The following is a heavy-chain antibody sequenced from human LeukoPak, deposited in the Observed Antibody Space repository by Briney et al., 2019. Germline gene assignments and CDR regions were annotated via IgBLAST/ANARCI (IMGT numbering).Heavy chain of an antibody. V-gene: IGHV4-39*07. CDR2: IYYSGST. CDR1: GGSISSSSYY. D-gene: IGHD6-19*01. CDR3: ARVIAVAGRGDYFDY. Sequence: PSETLSLTCTVSGGSISSSSYYWGWIRQPPGKGLEWIGSIYYSGSTYYNPSLKSRVTMSVDTSKNQFSLKLSSVTAADTAVYYCARVIAVAGRGDYFDYWGQGTLVTVSS. J-gene: IGHJ4*02.